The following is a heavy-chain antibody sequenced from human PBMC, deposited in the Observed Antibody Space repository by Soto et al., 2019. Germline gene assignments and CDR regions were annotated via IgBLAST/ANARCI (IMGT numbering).Heavy chain of an antibody. CDR1: GGSISSYY. CDR3: ARVNGGDGYFDY. Sequence: SETLSLTCTVSGGSISSYYWSWIRQPPGKGLEWIGYIYYSGSTNYNPSLKSRVTISVDTSKNQFSLKLSSVTAADTAVYYCARVNGGDGYFDYWGQGTTVGVSS. D-gene: IGHD3-10*01. CDR2: IYYSGST. J-gene: IGHJ4*02. V-gene: IGHV4-59*01.